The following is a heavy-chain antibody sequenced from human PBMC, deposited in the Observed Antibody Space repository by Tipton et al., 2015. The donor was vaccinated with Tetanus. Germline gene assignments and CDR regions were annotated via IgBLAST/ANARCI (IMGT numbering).Heavy chain of an antibody. D-gene: IGHD2-2*01. CDR3: ARGLRRLFCTSASCHPNWCDP. V-gene: IGHV3-7*01. CDR2: IKQDGSET. Sequence: SLRLSCAASGFTFSDYWMTWVRQAPGKGLEWVANIKQDGSETSYVDSVEGRFTVSRDNAKNSLSLQMNSLRAEDTAVYYCARGLRRLFCTSASCHPNWCDPWGQGTLVTVSS. CDR1: GFTFSDYW. J-gene: IGHJ5*02.